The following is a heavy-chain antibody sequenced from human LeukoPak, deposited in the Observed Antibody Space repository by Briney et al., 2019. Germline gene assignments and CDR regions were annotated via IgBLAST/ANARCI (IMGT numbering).Heavy chain of an antibody. J-gene: IGHJ4*02. CDR2: INTDGSTT. Sequence: GGSLRLSCVVSGFTFSNYRMHWVRQAPGKGLVWVSGINTDGSTTTYADSVKGRFTISRDNAKNTLYLQMSSLRAEDTAVYYCARLTVTGTNYWGQGTLVTVSS. CDR1: GFTFSNYR. D-gene: IGHD6-19*01. V-gene: IGHV3-74*03. CDR3: ARLTVTGTNY.